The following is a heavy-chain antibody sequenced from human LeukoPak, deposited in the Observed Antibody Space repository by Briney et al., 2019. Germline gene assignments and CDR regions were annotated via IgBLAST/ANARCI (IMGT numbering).Heavy chain of an antibody. V-gene: IGHV1-24*01. Sequence: ASVKVSXKVSGYTLTELSMHWVRQAPGKGLEWMGGFDPEDGETIYAQKFQGRVTMTEDTSTDTAYMELSSLRSEDAAVYYCATGHIVVVVAATALDYWGQGTLVTVSS. CDR2: FDPEDGET. CDR3: ATGHIVVVVAATALDY. CDR1: GYTLTELS. D-gene: IGHD2-15*01. J-gene: IGHJ4*02.